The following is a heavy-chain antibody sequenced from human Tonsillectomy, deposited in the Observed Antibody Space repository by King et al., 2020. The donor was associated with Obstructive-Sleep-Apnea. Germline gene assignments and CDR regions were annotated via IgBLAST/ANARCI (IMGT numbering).Heavy chain of an antibody. CDR2: IYYSGRT. V-gene: IGHV4-39*07. J-gene: IGHJ4*02. D-gene: IGHD3-10*01. CDR1: GGSISSSSYY. Sequence: QLQLQESGPGLVKPSETLSLTCTVSGGSISSSSYYWGWIRQPPGKGLEWIGSIYYSGRTYYNPSLKSRVTISVDTSKNQFSLKLTSMTAADTAVYYCAGIMLRGVITYWGQGTQVTVSS. CDR3: AGIMLRGVITY.